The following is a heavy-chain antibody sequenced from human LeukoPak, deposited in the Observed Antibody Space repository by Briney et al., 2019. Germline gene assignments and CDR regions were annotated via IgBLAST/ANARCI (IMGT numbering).Heavy chain of an antibody. CDR3: ARHEQGTYYDILTGYNLFDY. CDR1: GGSFSGYY. Sequence: SETLSLTCAVYGGSFSGYYWSWIRQPPGKGLEWIGEINHSGSTNYNPSLKSRVTISVDTSKNQFSLKLSSVTAADTAVYYCARHEQGTYYDILTGYNLFDYWGQGTLVTVSS. V-gene: IGHV4-34*01. D-gene: IGHD3-9*01. CDR2: INHSGST. J-gene: IGHJ4*02.